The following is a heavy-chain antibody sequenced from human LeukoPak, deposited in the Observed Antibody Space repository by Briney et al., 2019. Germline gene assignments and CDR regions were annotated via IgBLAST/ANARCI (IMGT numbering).Heavy chain of an antibody. CDR3: ARDPHYYDSSGYYQLGYFDY. D-gene: IGHD3-22*01. V-gene: IGHV4-59*01. CDR1: GGSISSYY. CDR2: IYYSGST. J-gene: IGHJ4*02. Sequence: SETLSLTCTVSGGSISSYYWSWIRQPPGKGLEWIGYIYYSGSTNYNPSLKSRVTISVDTSKNQFSLKLSSVTAADTAVYYCARDPHYYDSSGYYQLGYFDYWGQGTLITVSS.